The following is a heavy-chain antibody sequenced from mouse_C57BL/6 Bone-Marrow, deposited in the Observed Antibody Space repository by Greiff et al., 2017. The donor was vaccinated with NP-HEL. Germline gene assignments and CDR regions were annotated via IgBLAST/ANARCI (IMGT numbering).Heavy chain of an antibody. CDR1: GFNITDDY. V-gene: IGHV14-4*01. Sequence: EVQLQQSGAELVRPGASVKLSCTASGFNITDDYMHWVKQRPEQGLEWIGWIDPENGDTEYASKFQGKATITADTSSNTAYLQLSSLTSEDTAVSYCSTGGSSVYYAMDYWGQGTSVTVSS. CDR2: IDPENGDT. CDR3: STGGSSVYYAMDY. D-gene: IGHD1-1*01. J-gene: IGHJ4*01.